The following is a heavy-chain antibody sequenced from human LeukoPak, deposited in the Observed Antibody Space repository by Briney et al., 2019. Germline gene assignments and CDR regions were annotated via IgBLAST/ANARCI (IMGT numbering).Heavy chain of an antibody. CDR2: ISDSGGST. Sequence: GGSLRLSCAASGFTFSSYAMSWVRQAPGKGLEWVSAISDSGGSTYYADSVKGRFTISRDNSKNTLYLQMNSLSAEDTAVYYCAKVGLLLWFGEYPEKYYFDYWGQGTLVTVSS. CDR3: AKVGLLLWFGEYPEKYYFDY. J-gene: IGHJ4*02. V-gene: IGHV3-23*01. CDR1: GFTFSSYA. D-gene: IGHD3-10*01.